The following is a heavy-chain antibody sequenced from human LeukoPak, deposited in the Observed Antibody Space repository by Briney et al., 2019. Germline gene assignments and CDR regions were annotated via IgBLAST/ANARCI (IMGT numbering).Heavy chain of an antibody. CDR2: ISTHNGNT. CDR1: GYTFTSYG. CDR3: ARVPDSSSSYCYCDY. J-gene: IGHJ4*02. D-gene: IGHD6-13*01. V-gene: IGHV1-18*01. Sequence: ASVKVSCKASGYTFTSYGISWVRQAPGQGLEWMGWISTHNGNTNYAQKLQGRVTMTTDTSTSTAYMELRSLRSDDTAVYYCARVPDSSSSYCYCDYWGQGTLVTVSS.